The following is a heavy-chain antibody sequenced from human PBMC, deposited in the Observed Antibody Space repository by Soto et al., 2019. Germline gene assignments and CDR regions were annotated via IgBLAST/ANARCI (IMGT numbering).Heavy chain of an antibody. J-gene: IGHJ6*02. CDR1: GFTFSNAW. CDR3: TTEGLPTDGYCSGGSCYGRDYYYYYGMDV. CDR2: IKSKTDGGTT. D-gene: IGHD2-15*01. V-gene: IGHV3-15*01. Sequence: GGSLRLSCAASGFTFSNAWMSWVRQAPGKGLEWVGRIKSKTDGGTTDYAAPVKGRFTISRDDSKNTLYLQMNSLKTEDTAVYYCTTEGLPTDGYCSGGSCYGRDYYYYYGMDVWGQGTTVTVS.